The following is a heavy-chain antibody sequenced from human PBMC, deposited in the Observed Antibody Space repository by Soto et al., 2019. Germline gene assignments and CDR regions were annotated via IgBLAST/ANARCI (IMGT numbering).Heavy chain of an antibody. J-gene: IGHJ4*02. CDR2: IDPSDSYT. CDR1: GYTFSSNW. V-gene: IGHV5-10-1*01. Sequence: GESLKISCQTSGYTFSSNWIGWVRQMPGKGLEWMGRIDPSDSYTNYSPSFQGHVTISADKSTSTAYLQWSSLKASDTAMYYCARYESITGTDHFDYWGQGTLVTVSS. D-gene: IGHD1-20*01. CDR3: ARYESITGTDHFDY.